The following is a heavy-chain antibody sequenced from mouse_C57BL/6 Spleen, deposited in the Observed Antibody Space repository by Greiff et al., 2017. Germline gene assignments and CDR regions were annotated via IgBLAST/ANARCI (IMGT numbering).Heavy chain of an antibody. V-gene: IGHV1-64*01. CDR2: IHPNSGST. D-gene: IGHD1-1*01. CDR3: ARDLDYYGSPIDY. J-gene: IGHJ2*01. Sequence: QVQLQQPGAELVKPGASVKLSCKASGYTFTSYWMHWVKQRPGQGLEWIGMIHPNSGSTNYNEKFKSKATLTVDKSSSTAYMQLSSLTSEDSAVYYCARDLDYYGSPIDYWGQGTTLTVSS. CDR1: GYTFTSYW.